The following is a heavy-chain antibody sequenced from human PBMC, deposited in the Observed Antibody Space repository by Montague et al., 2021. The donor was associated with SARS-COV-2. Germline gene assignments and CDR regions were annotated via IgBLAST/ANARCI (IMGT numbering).Heavy chain of an antibody. V-gene: IGHV4-31*03. J-gene: IGHJ5*02. D-gene: IGHD3-10*01. CDR3: ARGLYGSGSYYNWFDP. CDR2: IYYSGST. CDR1: GGSIISGGYY. Sequence: TLSLTRTVSGGSIISGGYYWSWIRQHPGKGLEWIGYIYYSGSTYYNPSLKSRLTISVDTSKNQFSLNLSSVTAADTAVYYCARGLYGSGSYYNWFDPWGQGTLVTVSS.